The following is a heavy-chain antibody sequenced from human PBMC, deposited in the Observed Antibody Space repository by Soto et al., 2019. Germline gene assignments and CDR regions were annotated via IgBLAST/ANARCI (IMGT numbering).Heavy chain of an antibody. D-gene: IGHD4-17*01. J-gene: IGHJ5*02. Sequence: QVQLVKSGAEVKKPGASVKVSRKASGYTFTSYDINWVRQATGQGLEYLGWMNPNSGNTAYVQKFQGRVTMTWDTSITTAYMELSSLRSEDTAVYFCARGIKYGAYSRWFAPWGQGTLVTVSS. CDR3: ARGIKYGAYSRWFAP. CDR2: MNPNSGNT. CDR1: GYTFTSYD. V-gene: IGHV1-8*01.